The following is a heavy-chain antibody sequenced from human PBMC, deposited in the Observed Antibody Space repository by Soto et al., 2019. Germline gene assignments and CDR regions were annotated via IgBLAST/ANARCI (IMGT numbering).Heavy chain of an antibody. Sequence: QVQLVQSGAEVKKPGSSVKVSCKASGGTFGSYAINWVRQAPGQGLEWMGIIIPIFGTTKYAQNFQGRVTITADDSARTVYIELTNLGSEDTAVYYCARGIAAAGTYFDYWGQGTLVTVSS. J-gene: IGHJ4*02. D-gene: IGHD6-13*01. CDR2: IIPIFGTT. CDR3: ARGIAAAGTYFDY. V-gene: IGHV1-69*18. CDR1: GGTFGSYA.